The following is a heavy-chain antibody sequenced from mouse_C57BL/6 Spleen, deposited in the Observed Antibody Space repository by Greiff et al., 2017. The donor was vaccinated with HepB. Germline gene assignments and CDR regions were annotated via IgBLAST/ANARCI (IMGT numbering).Heavy chain of an antibody. Sequence: QVHVKQPGAELVKPGASVKMSCKASGYTFTSYWITWVKQRPGQGLEWIGDIYPGSGSTNYNEKFKSKATLTVDTSSSTAYMQLSSLTSEDSAVYYCARRNYGNDYWGQGTTLTVSS. CDR2: IYPGSGST. V-gene: IGHV1-55*01. CDR1: GYTFTSYW. CDR3: ARRNYGNDY. J-gene: IGHJ2*01. D-gene: IGHD2-1*01.